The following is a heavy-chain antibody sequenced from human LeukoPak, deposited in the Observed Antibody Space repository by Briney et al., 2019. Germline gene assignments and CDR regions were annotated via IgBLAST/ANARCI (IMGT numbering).Heavy chain of an antibody. CDR1: GFTFSSYS. CDR3: AKATTVVIPSAFDI. V-gene: IGHV3-21*04. CDR2: ISSSSSYI. Sequence: GGSLRLSCAASGFTFSSYSMNWVRQAPGKGLEWVSSISSSSSYIYYADSVKGRFTISRDNAKNSLYLQMNSLRAEDTAVYYCAKATTVVIPSAFDIWGQGTMVTVSS. D-gene: IGHD4-17*01. J-gene: IGHJ3*02.